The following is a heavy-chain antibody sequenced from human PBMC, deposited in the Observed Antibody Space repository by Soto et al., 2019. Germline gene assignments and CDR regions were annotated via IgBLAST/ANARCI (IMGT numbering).Heavy chain of an antibody. D-gene: IGHD5-18*01. CDR3: AKDKGDDTAIPLDYFDY. CDR2: ISGSGGST. Sequence: PGGSLRLSCAASGFTFSSYAMSWVRQAPGKGLEWVSAISGSGGSTYYADSVKGRFTISRDNSKNTLYLQMNSLRAEDTAVYDCAKDKGDDTAIPLDYFDYWGQGTLVT. V-gene: IGHV3-23*01. J-gene: IGHJ4*02. CDR1: GFTFSSYA.